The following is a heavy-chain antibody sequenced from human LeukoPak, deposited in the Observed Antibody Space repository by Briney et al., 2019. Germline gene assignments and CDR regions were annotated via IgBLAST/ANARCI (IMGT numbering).Heavy chain of an antibody. CDR3: ARVRGYGSGSYPRPFDY. J-gene: IGHJ4*02. CDR2: IKQDGSEK. D-gene: IGHD3-10*01. V-gene: IGHV3-7*01. CDR1: GFTFSSYW. Sequence: GGSLRLSCAASGFTFSSYWMSWVRQAPGKGLEWVANIKQDGSEKYYVDSVRGRFTISRDNAKNSLYLQMNSLRAEDTAVYYCARVRGYGSGSYPRPFDYWGQGTLVTVSS.